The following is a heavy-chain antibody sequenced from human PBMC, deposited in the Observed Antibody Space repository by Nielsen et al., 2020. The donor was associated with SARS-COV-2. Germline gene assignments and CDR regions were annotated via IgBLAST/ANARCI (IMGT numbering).Heavy chain of an antibody. J-gene: IGHJ4*02. CDR3: ARHEGYANTWYPDY. D-gene: IGHD2-2*01. Sequence: SETLSLTCSVSGGSITDSNYYWGWIRQPPGKGLEWIGSVYYTGLTYYAPSLKSRVTISADSSKNQLSLKLNSVTAADTAVYYCARHEGYANTWYPDYWGQGVLVTVSS. CDR2: VYYTGLT. CDR1: GGSITDSNYY. V-gene: IGHV4-39*01.